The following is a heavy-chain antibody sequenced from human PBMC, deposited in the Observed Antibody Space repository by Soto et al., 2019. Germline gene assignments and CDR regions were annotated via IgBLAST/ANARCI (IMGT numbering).Heavy chain of an antibody. CDR1: GDTISTGGYS. CDR2: TYYSGST. Sequence: PSETLSLTCGVSGDTISTGGYSWAWIRQPPGKALEWIGHTYYSGSTNYNPSLKSRVTISVDTSKNQFSLKLSSVTAADTAVYYCARMVPEGSYDSSGYSSPWFDPWGQGTLVTVSS. J-gene: IGHJ5*02. D-gene: IGHD3-22*01. V-gene: IGHV4-61*05. CDR3: ARMVPEGSYDSSGYSSPWFDP.